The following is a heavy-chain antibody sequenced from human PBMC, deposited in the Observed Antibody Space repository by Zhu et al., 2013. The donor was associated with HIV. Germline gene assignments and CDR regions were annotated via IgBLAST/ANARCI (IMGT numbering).Heavy chain of an antibody. V-gene: IGHV1-69*01. CDR2: IIPIFGTA. CDR3: ARAGYLSSYDSSGYYYYGMDV. Sequence: QVQLVQSGAKVKKPGSSVKVSCKASGGTFSSYAISWVRQAPGQGLEWMGGIIPIFGTANYAQKFQGRVTITADESTSTAYMELSSLRSEDTAVYYCARAGYLSSYDSSGYYYYGMDVWGQGTTVTVSS. D-gene: IGHD3-22*01. CDR1: GGTFSSYA. J-gene: IGHJ6*02.